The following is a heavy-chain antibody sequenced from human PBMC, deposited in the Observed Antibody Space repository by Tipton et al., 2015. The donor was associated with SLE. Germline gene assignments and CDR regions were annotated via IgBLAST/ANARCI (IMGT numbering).Heavy chain of an antibody. D-gene: IGHD6-13*01. CDR2: IYYSGST. Sequence: TLSLTCTVSGGSISGSTYYWGWIRQPPGKGLEWIGSIYYSGSTNYNPSLKSRVTISLDTSKNQFSLNLRSVTAADTAVYYCARNWYSDGWPVLDTWGQGTLVTVSS. J-gene: IGHJ5*02. V-gene: IGHV4-39*07. CDR3: ARNWYSDGWPVLDT. CDR1: GGSISGSTYY.